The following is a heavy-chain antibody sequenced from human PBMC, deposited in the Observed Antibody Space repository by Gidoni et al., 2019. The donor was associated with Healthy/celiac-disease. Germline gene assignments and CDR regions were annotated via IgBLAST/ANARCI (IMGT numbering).Heavy chain of an antibody. D-gene: IGHD3-22*01. CDR2: ISWNSGSI. CDR3: AKDMSSDSSGYYVY. CDR1: GFTFDDYA. J-gene: IGHJ4*02. Sequence: EVQLVESGGGLVQPGRSLRLSCAASGFTFDDYAMHWVRQAPGKGLEWVSGISWNSGSIGYADSVKGRFTISRDNAKNSLYLQMNSLRAEDTALYYCAKDMSSDSSGYYVYWGQGTLVTVSS. V-gene: IGHV3-9*01.